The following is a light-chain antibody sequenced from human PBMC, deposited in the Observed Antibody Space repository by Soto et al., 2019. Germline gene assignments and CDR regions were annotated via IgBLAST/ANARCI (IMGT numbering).Light chain of an antibody. V-gene: IGKV3-15*01. CDR2: GAS. J-gene: IGKJ1*01. CDR3: QQYNNWPPVT. Sequence: EIVMTQTPATLSVSPGERDTLSCRASQSVSSNLAWYQQKPGQAPRLLIYGASTRATGIPARFSGSGSGTEFTLTISSLQSEDFAVYYCQQYNNWPPVTFGQGTKVEIK. CDR1: QSVSSN.